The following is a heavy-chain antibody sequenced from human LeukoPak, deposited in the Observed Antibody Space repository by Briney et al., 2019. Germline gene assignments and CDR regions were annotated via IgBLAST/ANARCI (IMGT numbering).Heavy chain of an antibody. D-gene: IGHD1-7*01. V-gene: IGHV4-31*03. CDR3: ARALVLTGTTAFDY. CDR2: IYYSGST. J-gene: IGHJ4*02. Sequence: SETLSLTCTVSGGSISSGGYYWSWIRQHPGKGLEWIGYIYYSGSTYYNPSLKSRVTISVDTSKNQFSLKLSSVTAADTAVYYCARALVLTGTTAFDYWGQGTLVTVSS. CDR1: GGSISSGGYY.